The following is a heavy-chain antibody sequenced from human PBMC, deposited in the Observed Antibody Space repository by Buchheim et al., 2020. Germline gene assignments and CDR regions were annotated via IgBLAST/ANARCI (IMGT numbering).Heavy chain of an antibody. CDR2: ISSSSSYI. V-gene: IGHV3-21*01. CDR3: ARNPEGWLQLTGYFDY. Sequence: EVQLVESGGGLVKPGGSLRLSCAASGFTFSSYSMNWVRQAPGKGLEWVSSISSSSSYIYYADSVKGRFTISRDNAKNSLYLQMNSLRAEDTAVYYCARNPEGWLQLTGYFDYWGQGTL. CDR1: GFTFSSYS. D-gene: IGHD5-24*01. J-gene: IGHJ4*02.